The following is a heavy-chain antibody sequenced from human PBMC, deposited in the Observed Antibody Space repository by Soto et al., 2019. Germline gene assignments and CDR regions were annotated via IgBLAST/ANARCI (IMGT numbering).Heavy chain of an antibody. D-gene: IGHD3-22*01. CDR1: GGSFSGYY. CDR3: ARGDYYDSSGLDY. Sequence: PSETLSLTCAVYGGSFSGYYWSWIRQPPGKGLEWIGEINHSGSTNYNPTLKSRVTISVDTSKNQFSLKLISVTAADTAVYYCARGDYYDSSGLDYWGQGTLVTVPQ. J-gene: IGHJ4*02. V-gene: IGHV4-34*01. CDR2: INHSGST.